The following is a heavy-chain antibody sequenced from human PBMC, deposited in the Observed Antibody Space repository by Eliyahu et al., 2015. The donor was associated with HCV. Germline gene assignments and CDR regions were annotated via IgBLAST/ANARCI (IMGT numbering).Heavy chain of an antibody. CDR2: ISYDGSTK. CDR3: AKEGGGVGTSYEAYFDY. CDR1: GFTFSSYG. V-gene: IGHV3-30*18. J-gene: IGHJ4*02. D-gene: IGHD3-16*01. Sequence: QVQLVESGGGVVXPXRSLXLSCXTXGFTFSSYGMQWVRQAPGKGLEWVAVISYDGSTKYYVDSVKGRFTISRDNSKNTLYLQMNSLRAEDTAVYYCAKEGGGVGTSYEAYFDYWGQGALVTVSS.